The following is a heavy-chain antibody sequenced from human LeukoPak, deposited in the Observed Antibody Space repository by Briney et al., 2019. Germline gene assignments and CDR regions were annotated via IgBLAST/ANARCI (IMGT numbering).Heavy chain of an antibody. CDR1: GFTGSFNY. CDR2: IYSGGST. D-gene: IGHD6-19*01. CDR3: ARAQWRTYSYYYMDV. Sequence: PGGSLRLSCAASGFTGSFNYMSWVRQAPGKGLEWISVIYSGGSTYYADSVKGRFTISRDDSKNTLYLQMNSLRAEDTAIYYCARAQWRTYSYYYMDVWGKGTTVTVSS. J-gene: IGHJ6*03. V-gene: IGHV3-53*01.